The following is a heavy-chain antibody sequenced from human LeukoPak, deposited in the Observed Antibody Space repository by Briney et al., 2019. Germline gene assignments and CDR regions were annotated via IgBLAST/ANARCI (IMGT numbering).Heavy chain of an antibody. CDR3: ARQGPMTTVDY. D-gene: IGHD4-11*01. V-gene: IGHV4-59*01. CDR1: GGPISIYY. CDR2: IYYSEST. Sequence: PSETLSLTCTVSGGPISIYYWSWIRQPPGKGLEWIGYIYYSESTIYNPSLKSRVTISVDTSKNQFSLKLGSVTAADTAVYYCARQGPMTTVDYWGQGTLVTVSS. J-gene: IGHJ4*02.